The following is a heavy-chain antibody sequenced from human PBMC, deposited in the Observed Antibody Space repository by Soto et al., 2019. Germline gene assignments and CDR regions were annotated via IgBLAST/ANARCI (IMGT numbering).Heavy chain of an antibody. V-gene: IGHV3-21*01. CDR1: GFTSSSYS. J-gene: IGHJ6*03. CDR2: ISSSSSYI. CDR3: ARSYSGYDTNYYYYYMDV. Sequence: PGGSLRLSCAASGFTSSSYSMNWVCPAPGKGLEWVSSISSSSSYIYYADSVKGRFTISRDNAKNSLYLQMNSLRAEDTAVYYCARSYSGYDTNYYYYYMDVWGKGT. D-gene: IGHD5-12*01.